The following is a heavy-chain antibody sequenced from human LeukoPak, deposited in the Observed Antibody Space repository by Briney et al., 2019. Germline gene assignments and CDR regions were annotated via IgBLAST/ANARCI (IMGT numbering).Heavy chain of an antibody. V-gene: IGHV3-23*01. CDR2: ISGSGGST. CDR1: GFTFNSYA. J-gene: IGHJ5*02. D-gene: IGHD3-10*01. Sequence: GGSLRLSCAASGFTFNSYAMSWVRQGAGKGLEWVSSISGSGGSTSYADSVKGRFTISRDSSKNMLYLQMNILRAEDTAIYYCAKDGIDSGDPNGFDPWGQGTLVTVSS. CDR3: AKDGIDSGDPNGFDP.